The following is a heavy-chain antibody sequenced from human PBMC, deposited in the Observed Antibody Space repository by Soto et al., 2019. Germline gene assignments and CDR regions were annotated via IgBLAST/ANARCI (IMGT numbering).Heavy chain of an antibody. CDR2: SIPIFGIA. CDR3: ARVVVVTAIERDYYYYYYMDV. Sequence: ASVKVSCKASGGTFSSYAISWVRQAPGQGLEWMGGSIPIFGIANYAQKFQGRVTITADKSTSTAYMELSSLRSEDTAVYYCARVVVVTAIERDYYYYYYMDVWGKGTTVTVSS. CDR1: GGTFSSYA. D-gene: IGHD2-21*02. V-gene: IGHV1-69*10. J-gene: IGHJ6*03.